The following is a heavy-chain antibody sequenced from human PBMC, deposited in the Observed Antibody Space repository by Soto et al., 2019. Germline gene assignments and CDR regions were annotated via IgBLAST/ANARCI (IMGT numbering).Heavy chain of an antibody. J-gene: IGHJ3*02. D-gene: IGHD6-6*01. CDR1: GGTFSSYP. Sequence: GASVKVSCKASGGTFSSYPISWVRQAPGQGLEWMGRIIPILGIPNYAQKFQGRVTITADKSTSTAYMELSSLRSADTAVYSCATSLAVGPLQTHAFDIWGQGTMVTVSS. CDR2: IIPILGIP. CDR3: ATSLAVGPLQTHAFDI. V-gene: IGHV1-69*02.